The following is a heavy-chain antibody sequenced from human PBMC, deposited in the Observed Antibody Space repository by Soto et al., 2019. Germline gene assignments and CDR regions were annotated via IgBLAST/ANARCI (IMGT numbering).Heavy chain of an antibody. CDR1: GFSFNNAW. CDR3: ATDRRN. J-gene: IGHJ4*02. V-gene: IGHV3-15*07. CDR2: IKSKTDGETT. Sequence: EVQLVESGGDLVKPGGSLRLSCATSGFSFNNAWMNWVRQAPGKGLEWVGRIKSKTDGETTDYAILLKGRFSISRDDSKNTLYLQRNSLETEDTAVYYCATDRRNWGQGTLVTVSS.